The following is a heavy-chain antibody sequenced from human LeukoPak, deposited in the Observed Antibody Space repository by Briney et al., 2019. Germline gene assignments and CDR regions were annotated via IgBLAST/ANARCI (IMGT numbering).Heavy chain of an antibody. D-gene: IGHD6-19*01. CDR3: ARALYNHGWFPDYFDY. CDR1: GFTFSSYW. Sequence: GGSLRLSCAASGFTFSSYWMGWARRAPGKGLEWVANIKTEGYDKYYVDSLKGRFTISRDNANNSLYLQMDSLRAEDTAVYYCARALYNHGWFPDYFDYWGQGTLVTVSS. V-gene: IGHV3-7*01. J-gene: IGHJ4*02. CDR2: IKTEGYDK.